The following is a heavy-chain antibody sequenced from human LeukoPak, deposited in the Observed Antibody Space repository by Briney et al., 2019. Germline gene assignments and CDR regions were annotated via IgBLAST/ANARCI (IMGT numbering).Heavy chain of an antibody. CDR1: GFTFSSYG. CDR3: AKDAAVAGGEIDY. Sequence: GGSLRLSCAASGFTFSSYGMHWVRQAPGKGLEWVAVISYDGSDKYYADSVKGRFTISRDNSKNTLYLQMNSLRAEDTAVYYCAKDAAVAGGEIDYWGQGTLVTVSS. CDR2: ISYDGSDK. J-gene: IGHJ4*02. D-gene: IGHD6-19*01. V-gene: IGHV3-30*18.